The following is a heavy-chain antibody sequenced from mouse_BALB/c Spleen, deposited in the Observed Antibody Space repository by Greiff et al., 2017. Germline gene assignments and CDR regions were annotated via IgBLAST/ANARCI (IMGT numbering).Heavy chain of an antibody. D-gene: IGHD2-14*01. V-gene: IGHV5-12-2*01. CDR1: GFTFSSYT. Sequence: EVQGVESGGGLVQPGGSLKLSCAASGFTFSSYTMSWVRQTPEKRLEWVAYISNGGGSTYYPDTVKGRFTISRDNAKNTLYLQMSSLKSEDTAMYYCAREGRYDGQAWFAYWGQGTLVTVSA. CDR2: ISNGGGST. CDR3: AREGRYDGQAWFAY. J-gene: IGHJ3*01.